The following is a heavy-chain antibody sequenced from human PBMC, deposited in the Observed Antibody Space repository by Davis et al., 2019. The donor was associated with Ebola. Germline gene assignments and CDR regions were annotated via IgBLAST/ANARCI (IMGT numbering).Heavy chain of an antibody. CDR3: ARPQRYCSGGSCYSRNYFDY. J-gene: IGHJ4*02. D-gene: IGHD2-15*01. V-gene: IGHV4-34*01. CDR2: INHSGST. CDR1: GGSFSGYY. Sequence: SETLSLTCAVYGGSFSGYYWSWIRQPPGKGLEWIGEINHSGSTNYNPSLKSRVTISVDTSKNQFSLKLNSVAAADTAVYYCARPQRYCSGGSCYSRNYFDYWGQGTLVTVSS.